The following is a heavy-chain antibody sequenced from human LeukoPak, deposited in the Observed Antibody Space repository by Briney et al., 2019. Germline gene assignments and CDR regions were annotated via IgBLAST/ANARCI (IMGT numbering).Heavy chain of an antibody. J-gene: IGHJ4*02. CDR3: ARGGRSLYDFWSGYHI. CDR1: GGSISSYY. CDR2: IYTSGST. V-gene: IGHV4-4*09. D-gene: IGHD3-3*01. Sequence: SETLSLTCTVSGGSISSYYWSWIRQPPGKGLEWIGYIYTSGSTNYNPSLKSRVTISVDTSKNQFSLKLSSVTAADTAVYYCARGGRSLYDFWSGYHIWGQGTLVTVSS.